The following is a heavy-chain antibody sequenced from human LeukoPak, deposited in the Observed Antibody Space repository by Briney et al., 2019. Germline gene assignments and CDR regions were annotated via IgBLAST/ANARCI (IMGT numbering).Heavy chain of an antibody. J-gene: IGHJ6*03. D-gene: IGHD3-10*01. CDR2: TNHSGST. CDR1: GGSFSGYY. V-gene: IGHV4-34*01. CDR3: ARMSFRYYGSGSYKPKYYYYYMDV. Sequence: PSETLSLTCAVYGGSFSGYYWSWIRQPPGKGLEWIGETNHSGSTNYNPSLKSRVTISVDTSKNQFSLKLSSVTAADTAVYYCARMSFRYYGSGSYKPKYYYYYMDVWGKGTTVTISS.